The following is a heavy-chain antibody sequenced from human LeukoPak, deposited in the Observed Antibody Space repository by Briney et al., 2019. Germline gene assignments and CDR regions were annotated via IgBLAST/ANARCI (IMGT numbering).Heavy chain of an antibody. J-gene: IGHJ3*01. V-gene: IGHV1-2*02. CDR3: ARAFCAGDCSRGGKLDAFDV. CDR2: FNTITGGT. D-gene: IGHD2-21*01. Sequence: ASVTVSFTASGYTFTDFFIYWVWQPPGQGLGWMCWFNTITGGTKSPKKFQDRVTMTRDTSISTVYMELSSLISDDTALYYCARAFCAGDCSRGGKLDAFDVWGQGTMVTVSS. CDR1: GYTFTDFF.